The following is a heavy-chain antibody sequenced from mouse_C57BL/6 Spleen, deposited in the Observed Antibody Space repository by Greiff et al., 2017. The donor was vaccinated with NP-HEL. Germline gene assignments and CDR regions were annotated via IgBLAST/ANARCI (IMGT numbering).Heavy chain of an antibody. Sequence: VQLQQSGAELVKPGASVKMSCKASGYTFTSYWITWVKQRPGQGLEWIGDIYPGSGSTNYNEKFKSKATLTVDTSSSTAYMQLSSLTSEDSAVYYCARVDSTMISYFDYWGQGTTLTVSS. CDR2: IYPGSGST. V-gene: IGHV1-55*01. CDR1: GYTFTSYW. J-gene: IGHJ2*01. CDR3: ARVDSTMISYFDY. D-gene: IGHD2-4*01.